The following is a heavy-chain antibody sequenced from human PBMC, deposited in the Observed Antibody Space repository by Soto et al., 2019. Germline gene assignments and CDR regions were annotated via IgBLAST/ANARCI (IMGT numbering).Heavy chain of an antibody. V-gene: IGHV3-33*05. Sequence: GGSLRLSCATSGFEFKNFGMHWVRQAPGKGLEWVTFISFDGSIKYYPDSLKGRFTVSRDNSNNTLFLHMNNLSVEDTARYFCVRDFVGPGLDYWGQGALVTSPQ. J-gene: IGHJ4*02. CDR3: VRDFVGPGLDY. CDR2: ISFDGSIK. D-gene: IGHD1-26*01. CDR1: GFEFKNFG.